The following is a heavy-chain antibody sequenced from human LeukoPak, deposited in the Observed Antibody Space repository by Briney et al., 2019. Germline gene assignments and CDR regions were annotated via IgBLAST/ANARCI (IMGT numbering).Heavy chain of an antibody. Sequence: TSETLSLTCTVSGGSISSYYWSWIRQPPGKGLEWIGYIYYSGSTNYNPSLKCRVTISVDTSKNQFSLKLSSVTAADTAVYYCARGPLYCSGGSCYSTHDAFDIWGQGTMVTVSS. CDR3: ARGPLYCSGGSCYSTHDAFDI. V-gene: IGHV4-59*01. J-gene: IGHJ3*02. D-gene: IGHD2-15*01. CDR1: GGSISSYY. CDR2: IYYSGST.